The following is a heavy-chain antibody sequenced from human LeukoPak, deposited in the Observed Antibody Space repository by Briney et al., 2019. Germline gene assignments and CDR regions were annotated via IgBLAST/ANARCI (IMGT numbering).Heavy chain of an antibody. J-gene: IGHJ5*02. CDR2: IYTSGST. CDR3: ARERIVVVPAAMRWFDP. CDR1: GGSISSYY. V-gene: IGHV4-4*07. Sequence: SETLSLTCTASGGSISSYYWSWIRQPAGKGLEWIGRIYTSGSTNYNPSLKSRVTMSVDTSKNQFSLKLSSVTAADTAVYYCARERIVVVPAAMRWFDPWGQGTLVTVSS. D-gene: IGHD2-2*01.